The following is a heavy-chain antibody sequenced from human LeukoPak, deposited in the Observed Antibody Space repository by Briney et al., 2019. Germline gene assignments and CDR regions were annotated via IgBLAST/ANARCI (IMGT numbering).Heavy chain of an antibody. D-gene: IGHD3-3*01. CDR2: IVVGSGNT. CDR1: GFTFTSSA. J-gene: IGHJ4*02. CDR3: AAGRSTIFGVVIGNY. Sequence: SVKVSCKASGFTFTSSAVQWVRQARGQRLEWIGWIVVGSGNTNYAQKFQERVTITRDMSTSTAYMELSSLRSEDTAVYYCAAGRSTIFGVVIGNYWGQGTLVTVSS. V-gene: IGHV1-58*01.